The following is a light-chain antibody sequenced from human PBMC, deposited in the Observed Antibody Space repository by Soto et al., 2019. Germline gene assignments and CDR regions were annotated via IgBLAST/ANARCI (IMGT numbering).Light chain of an antibody. V-gene: IGLV1-40*01. Sequence: QSVLTQPPSVSGAPGQRVIITCTGSSSNIGAGYDGHWYQQLPGRAPKLLIYGNSNRPSGVPDRFSGSKSGSSASLAIIGHPAEEEADYYWQSDDSGMSDVVFGGGTKLTVL. CDR3: QSDDSGMSDVV. CDR1: SSNIGAGYD. CDR2: GNS. J-gene: IGLJ2*01.